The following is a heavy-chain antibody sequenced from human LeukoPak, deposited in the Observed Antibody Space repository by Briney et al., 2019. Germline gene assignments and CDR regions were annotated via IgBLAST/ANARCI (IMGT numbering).Heavy chain of an antibody. J-gene: IGHJ4*02. CDR1: GFTFSDFA. D-gene: IGHD5-18*01. Sequence: GGSLRLSCAASGFTFSDFAMIWVRQAPGKGLEWVSSIIDSGGRTNYADSVKGRFTISRDNSKNTLYLQMNSLRAEDTAIYYCAKRIQGDCWGQGTLVTVSS. CDR3: AKRIQGDC. V-gene: IGHV3-23*01. CDR2: IIDSGGRT.